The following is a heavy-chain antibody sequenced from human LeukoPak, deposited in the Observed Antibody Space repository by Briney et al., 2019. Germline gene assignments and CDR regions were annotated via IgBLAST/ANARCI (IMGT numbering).Heavy chain of an antibody. J-gene: IGHJ4*02. CDR1: GFTFGTYW. CDR3: ARGTVLLLAENKARYNPYFEF. CDR2: IYQDEGEK. Sequence: PGGSLRLSCAASGFTFGTYWMSWVRQAPGKGLEWVASIYQDEGEKYYVASMKGRFTISRDNAKSSVYLQMRSLRGDDTAVYYCARGTVLLLAENKARYNPYFEFWGQGALVTVSS. V-gene: IGHV3-7*01. D-gene: IGHD2-15*01.